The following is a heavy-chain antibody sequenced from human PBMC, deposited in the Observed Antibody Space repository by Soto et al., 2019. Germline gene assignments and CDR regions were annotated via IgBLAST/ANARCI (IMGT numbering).Heavy chain of an antibody. V-gene: IGHV3-23*01. CDR2: ISGSGGST. J-gene: IGHJ6*02. CDR1: GFTFSSYA. Sequence: PGGSLRLCCAASGFTFSSYAMSWVRQAPGKGLEWVSAISGSGGSTYYADSVKGRFTISRDNSKNTLYLQMNSLRAEDTAVYYCAKDSYGSGTDYFYGMDVRGQGTTVTVSS. CDR3: AKDSYGSGTDYFYGMDV. D-gene: IGHD3-10*01.